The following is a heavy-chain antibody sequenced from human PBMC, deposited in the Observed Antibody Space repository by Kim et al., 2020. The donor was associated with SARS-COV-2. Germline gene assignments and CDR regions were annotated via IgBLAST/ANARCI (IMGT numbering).Heavy chain of an antibody. V-gene: IGHV1-46*01. Sequence: YAQRFRGRVTMTRDTSTSTVDMELISLTSEDMAVYYCSRGGSSSTILDYWGQGTLVTVSS. J-gene: IGHJ4*02. D-gene: IGHD3-3*01. CDR3: SRGGSSSTILDY.